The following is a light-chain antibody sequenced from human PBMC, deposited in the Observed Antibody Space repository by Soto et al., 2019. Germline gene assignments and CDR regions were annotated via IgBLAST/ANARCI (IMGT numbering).Light chain of an antibody. Sequence: EIVLTQSPATLSLSPGERATLSCRASQSVSSYLAWYQQKPGQAPRLLIYDASNMATGIPARFSGSGSGTDCTLTISSLEPEDLAVYYCQQRSNWPPYTCGQGTKLEIK. V-gene: IGKV3-11*01. CDR2: DAS. CDR3: QQRSNWPPYT. J-gene: IGKJ2*01. CDR1: QSVSSY.